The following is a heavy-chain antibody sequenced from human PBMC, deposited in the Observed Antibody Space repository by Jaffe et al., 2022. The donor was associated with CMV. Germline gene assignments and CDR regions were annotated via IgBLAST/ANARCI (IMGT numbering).Heavy chain of an antibody. Sequence: QVQLQESGPGLVKPSETLSLTCTVSGGSISSYYWSWIRQPPGKGLEWIGYIYYSGSTNYNPSLKSRVTISVDTSKNQFSLKLSSVTAADTAVYYCARLEVVAATPTAAYYFDYWGQGTLVTVSS. CDR1: GGSISSYY. CDR3: ARLEVVAATPTAAYYFDY. D-gene: IGHD2-15*01. CDR2: IYYSGST. V-gene: IGHV4-59*01. J-gene: IGHJ4*02.